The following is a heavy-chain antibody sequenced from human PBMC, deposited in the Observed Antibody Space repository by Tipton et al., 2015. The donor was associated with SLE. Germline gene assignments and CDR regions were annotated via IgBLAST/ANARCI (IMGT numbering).Heavy chain of an antibody. V-gene: IGHV4-39*07. CDR3: APFRVYGSGSYE. CDR2: INHSGST. J-gene: IGHJ4*02. Sequence: TLSLTCTVSGGSISSSSYYWSWIRQPPGKGLEWIGEINHSGSTNYNPSLKSRVTISVDTSKDQFSLKLSSVTAADTAVYYCAPFRVYGSGSYEWGQGTLVTVSS. CDR1: GGSISSSSYY. D-gene: IGHD3-10*01.